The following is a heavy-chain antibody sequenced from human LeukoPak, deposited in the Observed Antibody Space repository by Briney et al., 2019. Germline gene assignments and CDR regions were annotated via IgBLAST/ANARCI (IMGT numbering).Heavy chain of an antibody. V-gene: IGHV3-53*01. CDR1: GFTVSSNY. J-gene: IGHJ4*02. Sequence: PGGSLRLSCAASGFTVSSNYMSWVRQAPGKGPEWVSVIYSGGSTYYADSVKGRFTISRDNSKSTLYLQINSLRAEDTAVYYCAKSGYNRFDYWGQGTLVTVSS. D-gene: IGHD5-24*01. CDR2: IYSGGST. CDR3: AKSGYNRFDY.